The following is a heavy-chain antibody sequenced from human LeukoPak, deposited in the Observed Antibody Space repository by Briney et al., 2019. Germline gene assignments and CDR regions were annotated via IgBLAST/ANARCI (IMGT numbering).Heavy chain of an antibody. D-gene: IGHD6-13*01. CDR2: ISDSSSYT. CDR1: GFXFSDYS. Sequence: GGSLRLSCAASGFXFSDYSMSWIRQAPGKGLGWISYISDSSSYTSYADSVKGRFTISRDNAKNSLYLQMNSLRADDTAVYFCSRCQYNSSPDYWGQGTLVTVSS. V-gene: IGHV3-11*03. CDR3: SRCQYNSSPDY. J-gene: IGHJ4*02.